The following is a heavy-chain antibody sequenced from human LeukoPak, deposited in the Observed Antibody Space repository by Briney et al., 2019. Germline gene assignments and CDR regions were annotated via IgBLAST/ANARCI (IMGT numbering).Heavy chain of an antibody. D-gene: IGHD3-3*01. V-gene: IGHV3-48*01. CDR1: GFTFSSYS. J-gene: IGHJ3*02. CDR2: ISSSSSTI. CDR3: ARAYYDFWSGYHDAFDI. Sequence: GGSLRLSCAASGFTFSSYSMNWVRQAPGKGLEWVSYISSSSSTIYYADSVKGRFTISRDNAKNSLYPQMNSLRAEDTAVYYCARAYYDFWSGYHDAFDIWGQGTMVTVSS.